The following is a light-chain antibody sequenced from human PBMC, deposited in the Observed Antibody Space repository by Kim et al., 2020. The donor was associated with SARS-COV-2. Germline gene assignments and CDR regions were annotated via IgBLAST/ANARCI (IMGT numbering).Light chain of an antibody. J-gene: IGKJ1*01. V-gene: IGKV3-20*01. CDR2: ATS. Sequence: DIMLTQSPGTLSVSPGEGATLSCRASQSVGSSHLGWYQQKPGQAPRLLIYATSNRATGIPDRFSGSGSGTDFSLTITRLEPDDFAVYFCQHYGTSPTFGQGTKLEI. CDR3: QHYGTSPT. CDR1: QSVGSSH.